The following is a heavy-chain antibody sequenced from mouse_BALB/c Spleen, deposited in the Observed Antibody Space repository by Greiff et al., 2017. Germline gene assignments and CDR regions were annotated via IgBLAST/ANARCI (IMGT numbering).Heavy chain of an antibody. V-gene: IGHV5-17*02. CDR2: ISSGSSTI. Sequence: EVKLVESGGGLVQPGGSRKLSCAASGFTFSSFGMHWVRQDPEKGLEWVAYISSGSSTIYYADTVKGRFTISRDNPKNTLFLQMTSLRSEDTAMYYCARSMAVYAMDYWGQGTSVTVSS. J-gene: IGHJ4*01. CDR1: GFTFSSFG. D-gene: IGHD3-3*01. CDR3: ARSMAVYAMDY.